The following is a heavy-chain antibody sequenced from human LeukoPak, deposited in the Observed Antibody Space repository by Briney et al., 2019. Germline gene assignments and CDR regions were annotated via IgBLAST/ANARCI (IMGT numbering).Heavy chain of an antibody. CDR1: GGSISSSSYY. V-gene: IGHV4-39*01. CDR2: IYYSGST. D-gene: IGHD4-17*01. Sequence: PSETLSLTCTVSGGSISSSSYYWGWIRQPPGKGLEWIGSIYYSGSTYYNPSLKSRVTISVDTSKNQFSLKLSSVTAADTAVYYCARVSAAGLTTADYWGQGTLVTVSS. J-gene: IGHJ4*02. CDR3: ARVSAAGLTTADY.